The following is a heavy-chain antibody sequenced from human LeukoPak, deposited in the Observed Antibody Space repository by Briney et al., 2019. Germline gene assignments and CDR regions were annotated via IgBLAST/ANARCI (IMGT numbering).Heavy chain of an antibody. V-gene: IGHV4-30-4*08. CDR3: ARDSERYSSGYDIYFDY. J-gene: IGHJ4*02. CDR2: IYYSGST. D-gene: IGHD3-22*01. Sequence: NPSETLSLTCTVSGGSISSGDYYWSWIRQPPGKGLEWIGYIYYSGSTYYNPSLKSRVTISVDTSKNQFSLKLSSVTAADTAVYYCARDSERYSSGYDIYFDYWGQGTLVTVSS. CDR1: GGSISSGDYY.